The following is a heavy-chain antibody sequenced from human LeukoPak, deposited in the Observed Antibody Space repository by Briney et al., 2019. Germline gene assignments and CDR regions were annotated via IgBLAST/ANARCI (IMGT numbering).Heavy chain of an antibody. V-gene: IGHV3-21*03. CDR1: GFTFSSYS. D-gene: IGHD1-26*01. J-gene: IGHJ3*02. CDR3: ITDPGAWEPI. CDR2: ISSSSSYI. Sequence: GGSLRLSCAASGFTFSSYSMNWVRQAPGKGLEWVSSISSSSSYIYYADSVKGRFTISRDNSKNTLYLQMNSLKTEDTAVYYCITDPGAWEPIWGQGTLVTVSS.